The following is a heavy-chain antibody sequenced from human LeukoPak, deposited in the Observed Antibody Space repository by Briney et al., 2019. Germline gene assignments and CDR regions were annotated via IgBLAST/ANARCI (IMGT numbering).Heavy chain of an antibody. CDR1: GGSISSGDYY. CDR2: IYYSGST. Sequence: PSETLSLTCTVSGGSISSGDYYWSWIRQPPGKGLEWIGYIYYSGSTYYNPSLKSRSTISMDISKNQFSLRLSSVTAADTAVYYCARQRAFDIWGQGTVVTVSS. J-gene: IGHJ3*02. CDR3: ARQRAFDI. V-gene: IGHV4-30-4*01.